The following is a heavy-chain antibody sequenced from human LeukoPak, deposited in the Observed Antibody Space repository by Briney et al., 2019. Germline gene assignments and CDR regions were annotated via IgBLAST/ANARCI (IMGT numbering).Heavy chain of an antibody. CDR2: ISSSSSYI. CDR3: ARDPLAYDSSGYPPFVDY. J-gene: IGHJ4*02. D-gene: IGHD3-22*01. Sequence: GGSLRLSCAASGFTFSSYSMNWVRQAPGKGLEWVSSISSSSSYIYYADSVKGRFTISRDNAKNSLYLQMNSLRAEDTAVYYCARDPLAYDSSGYPPFVDYWGQGTLDTVSS. V-gene: IGHV3-21*01. CDR1: GFTFSSYS.